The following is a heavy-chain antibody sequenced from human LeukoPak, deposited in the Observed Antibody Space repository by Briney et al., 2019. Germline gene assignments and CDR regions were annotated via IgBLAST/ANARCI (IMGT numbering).Heavy chain of an antibody. V-gene: IGHV4-61*02. CDR2: IYTSGST. Sequence: PSQTLSLTCTVPGGSISSGSYYWSWIRQPAGKGLEWIGRIYTSGSTNYNPSLKSRVTISVDTSKNQFSLKLSSVTAADTAVYYCARVTTGGYYNCWGQGTLVTVSS. D-gene: IGHD3-22*01. J-gene: IGHJ4*02. CDR3: ARVTTGGYYNC. CDR1: GGSISSGSYY.